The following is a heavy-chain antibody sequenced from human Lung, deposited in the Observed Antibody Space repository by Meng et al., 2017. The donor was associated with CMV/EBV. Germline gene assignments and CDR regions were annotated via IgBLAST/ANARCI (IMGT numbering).Heavy chain of an antibody. CDR1: GFIVSDNY. V-gene: IGHV3-53*01. CDR3: AREQGYFSSKHYYYHLDV. CDR2: IYSNENT. Sequence: GGSLRLSCAASGFIVSDNYMNWVRQAPGKGLEWISIIYSNENTYYADSVKGRFTISRDNSKNTLYLQMNSLRAEDTAVYYCAREQGYFSSKHYYYHLDVWGQGTTVTVSS. D-gene: IGHD6-6*01. J-gene: IGHJ6*02.